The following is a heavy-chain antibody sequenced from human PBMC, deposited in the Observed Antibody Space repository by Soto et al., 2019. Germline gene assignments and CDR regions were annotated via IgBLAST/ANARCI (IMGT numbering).Heavy chain of an antibody. Sequence: GGSLRLSCGAAGFTFSSSGLHWVRQAPGKGLGWGAGICYDGSNKYYADSVKGRFTISRDNSKNTLYLQMNSLRAEDTAVYYCAREGGYCSSTSCYPDPYYYYYYMDVWGKGTTVTVSS. J-gene: IGHJ6*03. CDR2: ICYDGSNK. CDR3: AREGGYCSSTSCYPDPYYYYYYMDV. CDR1: GFTFSSSG. D-gene: IGHD2-2*01. V-gene: IGHV3-33*01.